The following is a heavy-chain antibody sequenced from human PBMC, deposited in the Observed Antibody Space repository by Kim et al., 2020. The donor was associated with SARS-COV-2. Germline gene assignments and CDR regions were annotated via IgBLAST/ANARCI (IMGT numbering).Heavy chain of an antibody. D-gene: IGHD1-26*01. Sequence: GGSLRLSCAASGFTFSSHWMTWVRQAPGKGLEWVANIKQDGSETYYGDSVEGRFIISRDNAKNSLFLEMNSLRPEDTAIYFCVRSGREHNGAVRHYGGQG. CDR2: IKQDGSET. CDR3: VRSGREHNGAVRHY. CDR1: GFTFSSHW. J-gene: IGHJ6*01. V-gene: IGHV3-7*01.